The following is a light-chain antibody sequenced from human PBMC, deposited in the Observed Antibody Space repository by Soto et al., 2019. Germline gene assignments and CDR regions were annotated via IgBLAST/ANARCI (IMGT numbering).Light chain of an antibody. V-gene: IGLV2-14*01. CDR3: SSYSISTAYL. CDR1: SSDVGGYDY. Sequence: QSALTQPASVSGSPGRSITISCTGTSSDVGGYDYVSWYQLHPGKAPKLMVFEVNNRPSGVSYRFSGSKSGNTASLTISGLQAEDEADYFCSSYSISTAYLFGTGTKATVL. J-gene: IGLJ1*01. CDR2: EVN.